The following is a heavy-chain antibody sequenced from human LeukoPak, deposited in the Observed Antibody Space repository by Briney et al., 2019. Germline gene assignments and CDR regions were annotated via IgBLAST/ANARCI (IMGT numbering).Heavy chain of an antibody. CDR2: IWYDGTNK. CDR1: GVSFSSHG. Sequence: SGRSLRLSCAAYGVSFSSHGMHWVRQALGKGLEWVAVIWYDGTNKYHADSVKGRFTISRDNTKNVLYLEMNSLRGEDTAVYYCARDGKTAAGNNFDYWGRGTLVTVSS. CDR3: ARDGKTAAGNNFDY. J-gene: IGHJ4*02. D-gene: IGHD6-13*01. V-gene: IGHV3-33*01.